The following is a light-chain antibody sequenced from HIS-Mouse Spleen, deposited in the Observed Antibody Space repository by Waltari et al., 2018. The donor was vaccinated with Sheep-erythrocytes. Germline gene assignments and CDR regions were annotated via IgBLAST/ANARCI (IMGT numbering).Light chain of an antibody. Sequence: QSALTQPASVSGSPGQSITISCTGTSSDGGLYDPVPWYQPHPAKAPKLMIYEGSKRPSVVSNRFSGSKSGNTASLTISGLQAEDEADYYCCSYAGSSTLVFGGGTKLTVL. V-gene: IGLV2-23*01. CDR2: EGS. CDR1: SSDGGLYDP. J-gene: IGLJ2*01. CDR3: CSYAGSSTLV.